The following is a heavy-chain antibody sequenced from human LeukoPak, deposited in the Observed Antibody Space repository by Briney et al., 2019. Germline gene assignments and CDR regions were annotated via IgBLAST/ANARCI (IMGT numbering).Heavy chain of an antibody. CDR1: GYTFTSYG. Sequence: GASVKVSCKASGYTFTSYGISWVRQAPGQGLEWMGWISAYNGNTNYAQKLQGRVTMTTDTSTSTAYMELRSLRSDDTAVYYCARGRCYDILTGYYCSGAGDAFDIWGQGTMVTVSS. CDR3: ARGRCYDILTGYYCSGAGDAFDI. V-gene: IGHV1-18*01. CDR2: ISAYNGNT. D-gene: IGHD3-9*01. J-gene: IGHJ3*02.